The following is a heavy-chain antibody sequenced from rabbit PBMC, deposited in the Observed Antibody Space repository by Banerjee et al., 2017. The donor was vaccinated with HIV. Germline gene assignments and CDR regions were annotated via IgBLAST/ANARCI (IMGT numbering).Heavy chain of an antibody. CDR2: IDAGSSGST. Sequence: QEQLVESGGGLVQPEGSLTLTCTASGFSFSSKYWIYWVRQAPGKGLEWIAYIDAGSSGSTYYASWAKGRFTISKTSSTTVTLQMTSLTVADTATYFCARDMATMTTVIGYYFKLWGPGTLVTVS. V-gene: IGHV1S45*01. CDR3: ARDMATMTTVIGYYFKL. D-gene: IGHD2-1*01. J-gene: IGHJ4*01. CDR1: GFSFSSKYW.